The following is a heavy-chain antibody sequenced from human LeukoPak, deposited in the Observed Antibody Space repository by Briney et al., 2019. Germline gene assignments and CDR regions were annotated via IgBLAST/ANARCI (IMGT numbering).Heavy chain of an antibody. CDR3: ARDFGSIGGSSGAPGGAY. Sequence: PGGSLRLSCAASGFTFSSYGMHWVRQAPGKGLEWVSSISSSSSYIYYADSVKGRFTISRNNAKNSLYLQMNSLRAEDTAVYYCARDFGSIGGSSGAPGGAYWGQGTLVTVSS. V-gene: IGHV3-21*01. D-gene: IGHD3-22*01. CDR1: GFTFSSYG. CDR2: ISSSSSYI. J-gene: IGHJ4*02.